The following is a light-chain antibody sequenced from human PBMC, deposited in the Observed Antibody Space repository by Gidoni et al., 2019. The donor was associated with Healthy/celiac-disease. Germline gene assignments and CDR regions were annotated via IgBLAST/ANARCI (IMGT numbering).Light chain of an antibody. Sequence: DIQMSQSPSSLSASVGDRVTITCRASQSSSSYLNWHHQKRQKAPKLLIYAASSLQSRFPSRSSSSGSGKDFTLTSSSLQPEDFANYYYQQSYSTPLTFGGGTKVEIK. CDR3: QQSYSTPLT. CDR1: QSSSSY. CDR2: AAS. J-gene: IGKJ4*01. V-gene: IGKV1-39*01.